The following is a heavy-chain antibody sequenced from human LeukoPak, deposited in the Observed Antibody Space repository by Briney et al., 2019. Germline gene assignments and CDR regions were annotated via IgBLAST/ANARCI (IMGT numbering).Heavy chain of an antibody. V-gene: IGHV4-59*08. CDR2: IYYTGST. D-gene: IGHD6-6*01. Sequence: PSETLSLTCTVSGGSISSYYWSWIRQPPGKGLEWIGYIYYTGSTNHNSSLRSRVTMSVDTSKNQFSLKVSSVTAADTAVYYCARRASYTSSFFDYWGQGTLVTVSS. CDR3: ARRASYTSSFFDY. J-gene: IGHJ4*02. CDR1: GGSISSYY.